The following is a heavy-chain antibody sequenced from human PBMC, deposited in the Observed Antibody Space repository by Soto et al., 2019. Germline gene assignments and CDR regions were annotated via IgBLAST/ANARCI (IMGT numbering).Heavy chain of an antibody. V-gene: IGHV3-33*01. Sequence: GGSLRLSCAASGFTFSSYGMHWVRQAPGKGLEWVAVIWYDGSNKYYADSVKGRFTISRDNSKNTLYLQMNSLRAEDTAVYYWAREAIFGAGHNWFDPCGQGTLVTVSS. CDR3: AREAIFGAGHNWFDP. J-gene: IGHJ5*02. CDR2: IWYDGSNK. D-gene: IGHD3-3*01. CDR1: GFTFSSYG.